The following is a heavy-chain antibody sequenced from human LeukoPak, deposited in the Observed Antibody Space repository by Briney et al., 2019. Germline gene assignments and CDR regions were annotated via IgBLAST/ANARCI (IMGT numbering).Heavy chain of an antibody. CDR1: GFTFSSYS. CDR2: ISGSGGST. D-gene: IGHD1-26*01. CDR3: AKEGVGATYGYYSMDV. V-gene: IGHV3-23*01. J-gene: IGHJ6*02. Sequence: PGGSLRLSCAASGFTFSSYSMNWVRQAPGKGLEWVSVISGSGGSTFYADSVKGRFTISRDNSKNTLYLQMNSLRAEDTAVYYCAKEGVGATYGYYSMDVWGQGTTVTVSS.